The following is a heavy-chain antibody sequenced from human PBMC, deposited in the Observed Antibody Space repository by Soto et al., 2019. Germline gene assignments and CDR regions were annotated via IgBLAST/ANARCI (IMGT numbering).Heavy chain of an antibody. Sequence: QVHLQQWGAGLLKPSETLSLTCAVYGGSFSGYFWNWVRQPPGKGLEWIGEINHSGSTKYNPSLKSRVTLSVDTSKNQFSLRLFSVTAADTAVYYCARDLSGYYYGMDVWGQGTTVTVS. CDR2: INHSGST. J-gene: IGHJ6*02. V-gene: IGHV4-34*01. CDR3: ARDLSGYYYGMDV. CDR1: GGSFSGYF.